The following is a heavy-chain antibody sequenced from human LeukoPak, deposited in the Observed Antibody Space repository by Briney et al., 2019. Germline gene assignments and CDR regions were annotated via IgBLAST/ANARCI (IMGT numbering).Heavy chain of an antibody. J-gene: IGHJ4*02. V-gene: IGHV3-30-3*01. Sequence: GGSLRLSCAASGFTFSSYAMHWVRQAPGKGLEWVAVISYDGSNKYYADSVKGRFTISRDNSKNTLYLQMNSLRAEDTAVYYCAKDLGYYPDPYSSGWYEGSDYWGQGTLVTVSS. D-gene: IGHD6-19*01. CDR1: GFTFSSYA. CDR3: AKDLGYYPDPYSSGWYEGSDY. CDR2: ISYDGSNK.